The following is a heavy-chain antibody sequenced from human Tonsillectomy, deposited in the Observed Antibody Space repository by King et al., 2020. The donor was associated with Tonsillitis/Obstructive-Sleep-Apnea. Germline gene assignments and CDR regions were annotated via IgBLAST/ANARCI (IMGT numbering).Heavy chain of an antibody. J-gene: IGHJ4*02. Sequence: QVQLVESGGGVVQPGRSLRLSCAASGFTFSSYAMHWVRQAPGKGLEWVAVISYDGSNKYYADSVKGRFTISRDNSKNTLYLQMNSLRAEDTAVYYCARGARSGYPDYFDYWGQGTLVTVSS. CDR3: ARGARSGYPDYFDY. D-gene: IGHD5-12*01. V-gene: IGHV3-30*04. CDR1: GFTFSSYA. CDR2: ISYDGSNK.